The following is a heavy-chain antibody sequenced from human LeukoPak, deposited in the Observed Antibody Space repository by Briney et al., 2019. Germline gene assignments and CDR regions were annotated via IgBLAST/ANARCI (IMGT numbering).Heavy chain of an antibody. V-gene: IGHV4-59*01. CDR3: ARDGGKKIVATTNPHYYYYYGMDV. Sequence: SETLSLTCTVSGGSISSYYWSWLRQPPGKELEWIGYIYYSGSTNYNPSLKSRVTISVDTSKNQFSLKLSSVTAADTAVYYCARDGGKKIVATTNPHYYYYYGMDVWGQGTTVTVSS. J-gene: IGHJ6*02. CDR1: GGSISSYY. D-gene: IGHD5-12*01. CDR2: IYYSGST.